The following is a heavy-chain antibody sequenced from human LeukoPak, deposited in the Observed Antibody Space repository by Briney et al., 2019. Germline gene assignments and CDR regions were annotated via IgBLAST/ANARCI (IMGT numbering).Heavy chain of an antibody. D-gene: IGHD3-10*01. Sequence: GESLNISCKGSGYCFSYYWIGWVCQMPGKGLESMGIIYAGDSDTRYSPSFQGQVTISADKSISTAYLQWSSLKASDTAMYYCARPYVSGFGELFDAFDIWGQGTMVTVSS. CDR3: ARPYVSGFGELFDAFDI. V-gene: IGHV5-51*01. J-gene: IGHJ3*02. CDR1: GYCFSYYW. CDR2: IYAGDSDT.